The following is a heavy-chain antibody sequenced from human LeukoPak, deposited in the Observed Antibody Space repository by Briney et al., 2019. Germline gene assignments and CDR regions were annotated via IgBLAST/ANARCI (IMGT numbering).Heavy chain of an antibody. CDR1: GGTFSSYA. V-gene: IGHV1-8*02. D-gene: IGHD6-19*01. CDR3: ARVVAVAGTDFNYYYYMDV. J-gene: IGHJ6*03. Sequence: GSSVKVSCKASGGTFSSYAISWVRQATGQGLEWMGWMNPNSGNTGYAQKFQGRVTMTRNTSISTAYMELSSLRSEDTAVYYCARVVAVAGTDFNYYYYMDVWGKGTTVTISS. CDR2: MNPNSGNT.